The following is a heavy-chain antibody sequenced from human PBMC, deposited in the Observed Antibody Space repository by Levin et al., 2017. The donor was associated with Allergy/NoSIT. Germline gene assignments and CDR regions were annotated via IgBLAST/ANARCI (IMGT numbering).Heavy chain of an antibody. CDR1: GGTFSSYA. D-gene: IGHD3-3*01. CDR2: IIPIFGTA. J-gene: IGHJ4*02. CDR3: AREAESITIFGVVTKFDY. V-gene: IGHV1-69*01. Sequence: KISCKASGGTFSSYAISWVRQAPGQGLEWMGGIIPIFGTANYAQKFQGRVTITADESTSTAYMELSSLRSEDTAVYYCAREAESITIFGVVTKFDYWGQGTLVTVSS.